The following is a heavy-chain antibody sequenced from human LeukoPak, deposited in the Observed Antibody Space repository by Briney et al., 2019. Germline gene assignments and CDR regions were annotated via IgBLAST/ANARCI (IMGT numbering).Heavy chain of an antibody. D-gene: IGHD3-10*01. CDR2: IYYSGST. J-gene: IGHJ4*02. Sequence: SETLSLTCTVSGGSISSSSYYWGWIRQPPGKGLEWIGSIYYSGSTYYNPSLKSRVTISVDTSKNQFSLKLSSMTAADTAVYYCARHLRGVSPFDYWGQGTLVTVSS. CDR1: GGSISSSSYY. V-gene: IGHV4-39*01. CDR3: ARHLRGVSPFDY.